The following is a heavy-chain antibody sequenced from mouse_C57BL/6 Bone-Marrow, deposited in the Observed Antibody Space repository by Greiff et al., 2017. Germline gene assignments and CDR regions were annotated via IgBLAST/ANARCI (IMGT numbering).Heavy chain of an antibody. D-gene: IGHD2-1*01. CDR3: ARGGGNYYGFDY. V-gene: IGHV1-42*01. CDR2: INPSTGGT. CDR1: GYSFTGYY. J-gene: IGHJ2*01. Sequence: VQLQQSGPELVKPGASVKISCKASGYSFTGYYMNWVKQSPEKSLEWIGEINPSTGGTTYNQKFKAKATLTVDKSSSTAYMQLKSLTSEDSAVYYCARGGGNYYGFDYWGQGTTLTVSS.